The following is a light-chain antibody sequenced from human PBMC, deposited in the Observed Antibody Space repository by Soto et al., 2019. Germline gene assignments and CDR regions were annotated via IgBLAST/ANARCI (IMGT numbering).Light chain of an antibody. CDR1: SGHSSYA. Sequence: SLGASVKLTCTLSSGHSSYAIAWHQQQPEKGPRYLMKLNSDGSHITGDGIPDRFSGSSSGAERYLTISSLQSEDEADYYCQTWGTGIKVFGGGTKLTVL. V-gene: IGLV4-69*01. CDR2: LNSDGSH. CDR3: QTWGTGIKV. J-gene: IGLJ3*02.